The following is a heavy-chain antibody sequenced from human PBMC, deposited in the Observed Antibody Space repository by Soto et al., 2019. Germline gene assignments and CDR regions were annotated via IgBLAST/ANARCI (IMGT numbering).Heavy chain of an antibody. J-gene: IGHJ4*02. CDR1: GFTFSSYA. V-gene: IGHV3-23*01. D-gene: IGHD6-13*01. CDR3: AKENGYSSSWFEFDY. Sequence: PWGSLRLSCAASGFTFSSYARSWVRQAPGKGLEWVSAISGSGGSTYYADSVKGRFTISRDNSKNTLYLQMNSLRAEDTAVYYCAKENGYSSSWFEFDYWGQGTLVTVSP. CDR2: ISGSGGST.